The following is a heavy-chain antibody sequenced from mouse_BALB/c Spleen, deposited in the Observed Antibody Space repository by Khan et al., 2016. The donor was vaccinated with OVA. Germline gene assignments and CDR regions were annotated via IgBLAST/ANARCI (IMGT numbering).Heavy chain of an antibody. Sequence: VQLQESGPGLVKPSQSLSLTCTVTGYSITSGYVWNWIRQFPGNKLERMGYISYSGVTSYTPSLKSRISITRDTTKNQFFLLLNSVTNEDTATYYCTRGNYYWYNFDYWGQGTTLTVSS. CDR2: ISYSGVT. CDR3: TRGNYYWYNFDY. J-gene: IGHJ2*01. CDR1: GYSITSGYV. D-gene: IGHD1-1*01. V-gene: IGHV3-2*02.